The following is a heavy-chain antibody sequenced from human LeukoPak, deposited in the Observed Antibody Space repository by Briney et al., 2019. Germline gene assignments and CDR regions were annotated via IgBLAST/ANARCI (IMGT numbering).Heavy chain of an antibody. Sequence: GGSLRLSCAGYGFSFDIYTISWFRQAPGKGLEWVGFIRSKAYGGTPECAASVKGRLTISRDDSKSIAYLQMNSLKTDDTAVYYCTRWGRFDLWGQGTLVTASS. J-gene: IGHJ5*02. CDR1: GFSFDIYT. V-gene: IGHV3-49*03. D-gene: IGHD7-27*01. CDR2: IRSKAYGGTP. CDR3: TRWGRFDL.